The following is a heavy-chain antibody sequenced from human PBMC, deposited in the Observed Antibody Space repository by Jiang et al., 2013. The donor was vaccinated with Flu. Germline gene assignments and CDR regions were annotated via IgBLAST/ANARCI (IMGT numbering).Heavy chain of an antibody. Sequence: PTQTLTLTCTFSGFSLSTTGVGVGWIRQPPGKALGWFALIYWDDDKRYSPSLKSRLNITKDNSKNQVVLTMTNMDPVDTATYYCAHQSRIGMVRGAVNWFDPWGQGTLVTVSS. V-gene: IGHV2-5*02. D-gene: IGHD3-10*01. CDR2: IYWDDDK. CDR3: AHQSRIGMVRGAVNWFDP. J-gene: IGHJ5*02. CDR1: GFSLSTTGVG.